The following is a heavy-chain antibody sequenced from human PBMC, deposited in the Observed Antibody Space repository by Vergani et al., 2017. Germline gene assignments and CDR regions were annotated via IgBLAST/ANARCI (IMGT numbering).Heavy chain of an antibody. CDR3: ARHRRQYSSGWFDY. J-gene: IGHJ4*02. CDR2: IYYSGSP. D-gene: IGHD6-19*01. V-gene: IGHV4-39*01. CDR1: GGSISSSSYY. Sequence: QLQLQESGPGLVKPSETLSLTCTVSGGSISSSSYYWGWIRQPPGKGLEWIGSIYYSGSPYYNPSLKSRVTISLDASKNQFSLKLSSVTAADTAVYYCARHRRQYSSGWFDYWGQGTLVTVSS.